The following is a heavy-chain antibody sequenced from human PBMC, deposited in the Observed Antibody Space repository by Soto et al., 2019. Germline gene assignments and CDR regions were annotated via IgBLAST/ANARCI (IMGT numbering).Heavy chain of an antibody. CDR1: GFTFSSYG. D-gene: IGHD4-17*01. CDR3: AKDRWVRQLRSYFDY. V-gene: IGHV3-30*18. Sequence: QVQLVESGGGVVQPGRSLRLSCAASGFTFSSYGMHWVRQAPGKGLEWVAFISYDGINKYYADSVKGRFTISRDNSKNTLYLQMSSLRAEETAVYYCAKDRWVRQLRSYFDYWGQGTLVSLSS. J-gene: IGHJ4*02. CDR2: ISYDGINK.